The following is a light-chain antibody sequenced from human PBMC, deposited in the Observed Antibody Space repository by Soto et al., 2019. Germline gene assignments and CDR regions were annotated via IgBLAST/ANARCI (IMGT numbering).Light chain of an antibody. CDR1: QIFVGSF. CDR2: AAS. V-gene: IGKV3-20*01. CDR3: QHYAISDRT. J-gene: IGKJ1*01. Sequence: EILLTQSPGTLSLSPGDRATLSCRASQIFVGSFLAWYQQRPGQAPRLLIYAASTRAPGIPDRFSGSESGTDFTLTISRLEPEDFAVYYCQHYAISDRTFGQGTKVEI.